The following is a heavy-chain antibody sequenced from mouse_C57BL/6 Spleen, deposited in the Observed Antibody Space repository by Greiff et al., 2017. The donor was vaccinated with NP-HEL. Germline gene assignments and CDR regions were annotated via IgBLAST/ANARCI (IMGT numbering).Heavy chain of an antibody. CDR2: IYPSDSET. V-gene: IGHV1-61*01. CDR3: ARKGPYYFDY. CDR1: GYTFTSYW. J-gene: IGHJ2*01. Sequence: VQLQQPGAELVRPGSSVKLSCKASGYTFTSYWMDWVKQRPGQGLEWIGNIYPSDSETHYNQKFKDKATLTVDKSSSTAYMQLSSLTSEDSAVYYCARKGPYYFDYWGQGTTLTVSS.